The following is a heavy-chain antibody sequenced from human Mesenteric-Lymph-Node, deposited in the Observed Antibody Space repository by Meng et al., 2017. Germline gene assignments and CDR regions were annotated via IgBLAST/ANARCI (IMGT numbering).Heavy chain of an antibody. CDR1: GGSISSGGYY. D-gene: IGHD4-23*01. V-gene: IGHV4-31*03. Sequence: LRLSCTVSGGSISSGGYYWSWIRQHPGKGLEWIGYIYYSGSTYYNPSLKSRVTISVDTSKNQFSLKLSSVTAEDTAVYYCARGSRWAHYYYYGMDVWGQGTTVTVSS. CDR2: IYYSGST. CDR3: ARGSRWAHYYYYGMDV. J-gene: IGHJ6*02.